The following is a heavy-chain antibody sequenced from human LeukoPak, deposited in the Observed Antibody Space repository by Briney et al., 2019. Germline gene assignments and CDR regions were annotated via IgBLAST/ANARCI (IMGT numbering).Heavy chain of an antibody. Sequence: GGSLRLSCAASGFTFSSYSMNWVRQAPGKGLEWVSSISSSSSYIYYADSVKGRFTISRDNSKNTLYLQTNSLRAEDTAVYYCARTTYYYDSSGYYYYFDYWGQGTLVTVSS. V-gene: IGHV3-21*04. CDR1: GFTFSSYS. CDR3: ARTTYYYDSSGYYYYFDY. D-gene: IGHD3-22*01. CDR2: ISSSSSYI. J-gene: IGHJ4*02.